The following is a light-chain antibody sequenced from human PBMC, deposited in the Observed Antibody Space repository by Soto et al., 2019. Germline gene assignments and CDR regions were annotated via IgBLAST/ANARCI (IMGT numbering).Light chain of an antibody. CDR3: QHLNSYPIS. Sequence: DIQLTQSPSFLSASVGDRVTITCRASQGISSYLVWYQQKPGKAPKLLIYAASTLQSGVPSRFSGSGSGTEFTITISSLQPEDFATYFCQHLNSYPISFGQGTRLEIK. CDR2: AAS. J-gene: IGKJ5*01. V-gene: IGKV1-9*01. CDR1: QGISSY.